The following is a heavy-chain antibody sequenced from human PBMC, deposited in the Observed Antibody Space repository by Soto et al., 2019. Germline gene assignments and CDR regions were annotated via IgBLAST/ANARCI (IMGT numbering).Heavy chain of an antibody. V-gene: IGHV3-30*18. Sequence: QVQLVESGGGVVQPGRSLRLSCAASGFTFSSYGMHWVRQAPGKGLEWVAVISYDGSNKYYADSVKGRFTISRDNSKNTMYLQMDSLKAGETAVYYCAEGLRYSNSYHYGMDVWGQGTTVTVSS. J-gene: IGHJ6*02. D-gene: IGHD3-9*01. CDR1: GFTFSSYG. CDR2: ISYDGSNK. CDR3: AEGLRYSNSYHYGMDV.